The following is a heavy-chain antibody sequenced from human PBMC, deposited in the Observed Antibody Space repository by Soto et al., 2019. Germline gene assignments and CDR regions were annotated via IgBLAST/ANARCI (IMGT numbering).Heavy chain of an antibody. Sequence: TGGSLRLSCAASGFTFSSYAMHWVRQAPGKGLEWVAVISYDGSNKYYADSVKGRFTISRDNSKNTLYLQMNSLRAEDTAVYYCARDLNYDFWSGYNYYYGMDVWGQGTTVTVSS. CDR1: GFTFSSYA. V-gene: IGHV3-30-3*01. D-gene: IGHD3-3*01. J-gene: IGHJ6*02. CDR2: ISYDGSNK. CDR3: ARDLNYDFWSGYNYYYGMDV.